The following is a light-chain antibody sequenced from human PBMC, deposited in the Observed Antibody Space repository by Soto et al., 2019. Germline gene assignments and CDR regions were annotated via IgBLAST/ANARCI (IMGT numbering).Light chain of an antibody. Sequence: EIVLTQSPGTLSLSPGEGANLSCRASQSVPKNYLGWYKQKTGQAARLLIYDVSNRTTDVTYRFSGSGSETNFTLTISGLEPEDFAVYYCQKYATAPLSCGGGTKMEIK. V-gene: IGKV3-20*01. J-gene: IGKJ4*02. CDR2: DVS. CDR3: QKYATAPLS. CDR1: QSVPKNY.